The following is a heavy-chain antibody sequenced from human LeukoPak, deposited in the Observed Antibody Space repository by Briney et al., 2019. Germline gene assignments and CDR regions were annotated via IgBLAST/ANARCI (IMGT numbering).Heavy chain of an antibody. CDR3: ASYDFWRFDY. CDR2: VYSGGST. V-gene: IGHV3-53*01. Sequence: GGSLRLSCAASGFTVSSNYMSWVRQAPGKGLEWVSVVYSGGSTYYADSVKGRFTISRDNSKNTLYLQMNSLRAEDTAVYYCASYDFWRFDYWGQGTLVTVSS. D-gene: IGHD3-3*01. J-gene: IGHJ4*02. CDR1: GFTVSSNY.